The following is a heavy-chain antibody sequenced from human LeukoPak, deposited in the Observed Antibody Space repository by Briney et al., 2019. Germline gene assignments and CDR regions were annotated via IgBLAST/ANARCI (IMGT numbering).Heavy chain of an antibody. CDR1: GFTVSSNY. Sequence: PGGSLRLSCAASGFTVSSNYMIWVRQAPGRGVEGVSFIYSGGSTYYADSVKGRFTISRDNSKNTLYLQMNSLRAEDTAVYYRARTRVGMGSPYYFDYWGQGTLVAVSS. J-gene: IGHJ4*02. D-gene: IGHD1-26*01. V-gene: IGHV3-53*01. CDR2: IYSGGST. CDR3: ARTRVGMGSPYYFDY.